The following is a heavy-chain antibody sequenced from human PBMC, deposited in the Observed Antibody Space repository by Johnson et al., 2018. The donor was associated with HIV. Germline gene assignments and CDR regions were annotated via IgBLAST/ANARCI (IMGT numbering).Heavy chain of an antibody. CDR3: ATLSGSYYAFDI. D-gene: IGHD1-26*01. V-gene: IGHV3-33*08. J-gene: IGHJ3*02. CDR1: GFTVSSNY. Sequence: QVQLVESGGGLIQPGGSLRLSCAASGFTVSSNYMSWVRQAPGKGLEWLAVIWYDGSNKYYADSVKGRFTISRDNSKFTLYLQMNSLRAEDTAVYYCATLSGSYYAFDIWGQGTMVTVSS. CDR2: IWYDGSNK.